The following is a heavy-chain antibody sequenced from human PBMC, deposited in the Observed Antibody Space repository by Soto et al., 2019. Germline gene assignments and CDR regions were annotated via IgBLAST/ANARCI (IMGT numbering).Heavy chain of an antibody. CDR3: ASLSAPIDY. CDR2: IDPNGSPT. Sequence: LRRSCAASGFTFRSYLMDWVRRAPGEGLLWVSHIDPNGSPTHYADSVKGRFTISRDNAKNTLYLQMNNLRAEDTGVYYCASLSAPIDYWGHGTLVTVSS. V-gene: IGHV3-74*01. D-gene: IGHD3-3*01. CDR1: GFTFRSYL. J-gene: IGHJ4*01.